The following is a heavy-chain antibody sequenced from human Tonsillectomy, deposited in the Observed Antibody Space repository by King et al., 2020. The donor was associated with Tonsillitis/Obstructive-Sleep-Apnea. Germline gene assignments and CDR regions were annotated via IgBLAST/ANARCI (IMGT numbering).Heavy chain of an antibody. CDR2: ISWNSASK. CDR3: AKDLIKAVSETPGDAFDI. CDR1: GFTFDDYA. J-gene: IGHJ3*02. Sequence: QLVQSGGGLVQPGRSLRLSCAASGFTFDDYAMYWVRQAPGKGLEWVSGISWNSASKVYADSVKGRFTISRDNAKNSLYLQMNSLRIEDTAIYYCAKDLIKAVSETPGDAFDIWGQGTMVTVS. V-gene: IGHV3-9*01. D-gene: IGHD6-19*01.